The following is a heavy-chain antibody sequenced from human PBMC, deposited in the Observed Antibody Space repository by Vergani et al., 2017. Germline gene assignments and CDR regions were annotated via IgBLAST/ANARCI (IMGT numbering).Heavy chain of an antibody. Sequence: QVQLVQSGAEVKKPGSSVKVSCKASGGTFSSYDINWVRQATGQGLEWMGWMNPNSGNTGYAQKFQGRVTMTRNTSRSTAYMELSSLRAEATAVYYCARSPVFKCRRGSTSCYSSDPRDAFDIWGQGTMVTVSS. J-gene: IGHJ3*02. D-gene: IGHD2-2*01. V-gene: IGHV1-8*01. CDR1: GGTFSSYD. CDR3: ARSPVFKCRRGSTSCYSSDPRDAFDI. CDR2: MNPNSGNT.